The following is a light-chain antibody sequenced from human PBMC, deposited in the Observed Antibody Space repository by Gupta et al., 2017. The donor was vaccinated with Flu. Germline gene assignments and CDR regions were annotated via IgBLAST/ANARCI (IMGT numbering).Light chain of an antibody. Sequence: DIQMTQSPSSLSASLGDRVTITCRASQTIRSYLNWYQQRPGKAPKLLIYAVSTLHGGVPSRFSGSGSGKDFTLTISSLQPEDVATYCWQQTDRAPRTFGQGTKVEIK. CDR3: QQTDRAPRT. CDR1: QTIRSY. CDR2: AVS. V-gene: IGKV1-39*01. J-gene: IGKJ1*01.